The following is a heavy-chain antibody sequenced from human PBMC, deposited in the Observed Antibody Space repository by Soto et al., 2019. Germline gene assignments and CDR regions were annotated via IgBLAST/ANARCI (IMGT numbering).Heavy chain of an antibody. Sequence: ASVKVSCKASGYTFTGYYMHWVRQAPGQGLEWMGWTNPNSGGTNYAQKFQGWVTMTRDTSISTAYMELSRLRSDDTAVYYCARGASFPPKNYYYYYMDVWGKGTTVTVSS. CDR2: TNPNSGGT. CDR1: GYTFTGYY. J-gene: IGHJ6*03. CDR3: ARGASFPPKNYYYYYMDV. V-gene: IGHV1-2*04.